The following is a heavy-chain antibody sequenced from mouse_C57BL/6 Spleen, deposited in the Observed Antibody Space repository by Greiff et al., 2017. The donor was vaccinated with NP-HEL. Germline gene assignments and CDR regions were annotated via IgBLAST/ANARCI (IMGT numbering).Heavy chain of an antibody. CDR2: IWSGGST. CDR1: GFSLTSYG. D-gene: IGHD2-3*01. CDR3: ARNFGYSYFDY. V-gene: IGHV2-2*01. J-gene: IGHJ2*01. Sequence: QVQLQQSGPGLVQPSQSLSITCTVSGFSLTSYGVHWVRQSPGKGLEWLGVIWSGGSTDYNAAFLSRLSISKDNSKSQVFFKMNSLQADDTAIYYCARNFGYSYFDYWGKGTTLTVSS.